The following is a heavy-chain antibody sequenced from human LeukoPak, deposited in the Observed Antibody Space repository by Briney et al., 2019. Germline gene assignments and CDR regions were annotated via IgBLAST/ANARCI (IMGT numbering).Heavy chain of an antibody. Sequence: SETLSLTCAVYRGSFSGYYWSWIRQPPGQGLEWIGEINHSGSTNYNPSLKSRVTISVDTSKNQFSLKLSSVTAADTAVYYSARLASGSYGPLTPFDYWGQGTLVTVSS. CDR3: ARLASGSYGPLTPFDY. V-gene: IGHV4-34*01. J-gene: IGHJ4*02. D-gene: IGHD1-26*01. CDR1: RGSFSGYY. CDR2: INHSGST.